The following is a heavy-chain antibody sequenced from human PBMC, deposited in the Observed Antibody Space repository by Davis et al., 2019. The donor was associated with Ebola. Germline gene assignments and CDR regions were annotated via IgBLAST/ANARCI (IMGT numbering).Heavy chain of an antibody. D-gene: IGHD5-18*01. CDR1: GFTFTSAY. CDR2: IKSKTDGGTT. Sequence: PGGSLRLSCVASGFTFTSAYMRWVRQAPGKGLEWVGRIKSKTDGGTTDYAAPVKGRFTISRDDSKNTLYLQMNSLKTEDTAVYYCTTGQYSYARGYWGQGTLVTVSS. CDR3: TTGQYSYARGY. V-gene: IGHV3-15*01. J-gene: IGHJ4*02.